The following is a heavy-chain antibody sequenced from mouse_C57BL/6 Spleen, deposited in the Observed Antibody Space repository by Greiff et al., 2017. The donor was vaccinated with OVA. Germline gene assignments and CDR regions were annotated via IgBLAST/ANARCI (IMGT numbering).Heavy chain of an antibody. CDR2: IDPSDSYT. CDR1: GYTFTSYW. D-gene: IGHD3-2*02. CDR3: ASSLDSSGYYAMDY. J-gene: IGHJ4*01. Sequence: VQLQQPGAELVRPGTSVKLSCKASGYTFTSYWMHWVKQRPGQGLEWIGVIDPSDSYTNYNQKFKGKATLTVDTSSSTAYMQLSSLTSEDSAVYYCASSLDSSGYYAMDYWGQGTSVTVSS. V-gene: IGHV1-59*01.